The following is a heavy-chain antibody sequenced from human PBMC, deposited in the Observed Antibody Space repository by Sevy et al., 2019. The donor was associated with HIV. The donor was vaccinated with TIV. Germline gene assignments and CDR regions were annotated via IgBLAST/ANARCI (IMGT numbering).Heavy chain of an antibody. Sequence: SETLSLTCTVSGGSISSGGYYWSWIRQHPGKGLEWIGFIYYRGSTYYNPSLQSRLTMSVDTSKNQFSLKLRSVTAVDTAIYYCATTGPYYDYGWGTYRAFYFAHWGQGVLVTVSS. CDR3: ATTGPYYDYGWGTYRAFYFAH. CDR1: GGSISSGGYY. J-gene: IGHJ4*02. CDR2: IYYRGST. D-gene: IGHD3-16*02. V-gene: IGHV4-31*03.